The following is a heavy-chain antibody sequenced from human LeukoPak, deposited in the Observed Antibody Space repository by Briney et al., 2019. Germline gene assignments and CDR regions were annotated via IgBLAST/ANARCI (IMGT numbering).Heavy chain of an antibody. CDR2: INHSGST. Sequence: SETLSLTCAVYGGSFSGYYWSWLRQPPGKGLEWIGEINHSGSTNYNPSLKSRVTISVDTSKNQFSLKLSSVTAADTAVYYCASFSTSWGVYFDYWGQGTLVTVSS. V-gene: IGHV4-34*01. J-gene: IGHJ4*02. CDR3: ASFSTSWGVYFDY. CDR1: GGSFSGYY. D-gene: IGHD2-2*01.